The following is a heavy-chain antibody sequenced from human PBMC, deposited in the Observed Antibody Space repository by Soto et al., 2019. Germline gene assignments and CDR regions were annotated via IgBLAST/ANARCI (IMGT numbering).Heavy chain of an antibody. CDR2: INHSGST. V-gene: IGHV4-34*01. CDR3: ARGRKQCLVLPAYFQH. J-gene: IGHJ1*01. CDR1: GGSFSGYY. Sequence: QVQLQQWGAGLLKPSETLSLTCAVFGGSFSGYYWSWIRQPPGKGLEWIGEINHSGSTNYNPSLKSRANISGDTSKDQFSLKLSSVTAEDTAVYYWARGRKQCLVLPAYFQHWGQGTLVTVSS. D-gene: IGHD6-19*01.